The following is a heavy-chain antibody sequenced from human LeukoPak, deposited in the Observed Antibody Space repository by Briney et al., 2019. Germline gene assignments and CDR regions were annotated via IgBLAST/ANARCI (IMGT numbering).Heavy chain of an antibody. Sequence: GGSLRLSCAASGFTFSSYGMHWVRQAPGKGLEWVAFIRYDGSNKYYADSVKGRFTISRDNSKNTLYLQMNSLRAEDTAVYYCAKDPPVAGHYYFDYWGQGTLVTVSS. V-gene: IGHV3-30*02. CDR2: IRYDGSNK. D-gene: IGHD6-19*01. J-gene: IGHJ4*02. CDR3: AKDPPVAGHYYFDY. CDR1: GFTFSSYG.